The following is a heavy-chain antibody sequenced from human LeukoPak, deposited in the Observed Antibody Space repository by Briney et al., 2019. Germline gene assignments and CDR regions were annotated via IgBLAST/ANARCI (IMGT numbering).Heavy chain of an antibody. CDR2: INPNSSGT. D-gene: IGHD3-22*01. J-gene: IGHJ4*02. CDR1: GYTFTGYY. CDR3: ARGGGYYYDSSGYKDFDY. V-gene: IGHV1-2*02. Sequence: ASVKVSCKASGYTFTGYYMHWVRQAPGQGLEWMGWINPNSSGTNYAQKFQGRVTMTRDTSISTAYMELSRLRSDDTAVYYCARGGGYYYDSSGYKDFDYWGQGTLVTVSS.